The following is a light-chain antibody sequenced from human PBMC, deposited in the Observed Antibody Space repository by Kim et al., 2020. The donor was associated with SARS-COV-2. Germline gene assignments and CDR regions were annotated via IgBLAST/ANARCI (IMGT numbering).Light chain of an antibody. V-gene: IGLV2-14*03. CDR2: DVS. CDR1: SSDVGGYNY. CDR3: SSYTSSSTLV. J-gene: IGLJ1*01. Sequence: GQSITLSCTGTSSDVGGYNYVSWYQQHPGKAPQLMIYDVSNRPSGVSNRFSGSKSGNTASLTISGLQAEDEADYYCSSYTSSSTLVFGTGTKVTVL.